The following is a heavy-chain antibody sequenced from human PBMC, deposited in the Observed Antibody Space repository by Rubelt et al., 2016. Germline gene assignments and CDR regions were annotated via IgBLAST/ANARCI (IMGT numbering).Heavy chain of an antibody. J-gene: IGHJ3*01. CDR1: GHNFIGYH. D-gene: IGHD6-13*01. Sequence: QVQLVQSGAEVKKPGASVSISCKPSGHNFIGYHIHWVRQAPGQGLEWMGIITSSGGSTSYEQKFQGRVSLTRDTLELNSLRPEDTAVYFCAARHGTQTYGAFDLWGQGTKVTVSS. CDR3: AARHGTQTYGAFDL. V-gene: IGHV1-46*01. CDR2: ITSSGGST.